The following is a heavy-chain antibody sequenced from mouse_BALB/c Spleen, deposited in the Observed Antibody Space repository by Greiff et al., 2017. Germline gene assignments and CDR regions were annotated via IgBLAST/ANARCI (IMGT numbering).Heavy chain of an antibody. CDR1: GFTFTDYY. Sequence: DVMLVESGGGLVQPGGSLRLSCATSGFTFTDYYMSWVRQPPGKALEWLGFIRNKANGYTTEYSASLKGRFTISRDNSQSSLYLQMNTLRAEDSATYYCARDINYYGSSYDYAMDDGGQGTRVTVSA. J-gene: IGHJ4*01. D-gene: IGHD1-1*01. V-gene: IGHV7-3*02. CDR2: IRNKANGYTT. CDR3: ARDINYYGSSYDYAMDD.